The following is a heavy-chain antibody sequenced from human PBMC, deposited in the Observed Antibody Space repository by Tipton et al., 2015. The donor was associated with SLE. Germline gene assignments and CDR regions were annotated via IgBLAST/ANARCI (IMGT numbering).Heavy chain of an antibody. V-gene: IGHV4-4*02. J-gene: IGHJ3*02. CDR1: GGSISTSNW. Sequence: TLSLTCGVSGGSISTSNWWTWVRQPPGKGLEWIGEISPTSITNYNPSLKGRVTISVDRSKNQFSLNLSSVSAADTAVYYCARVRLGAGGVAFDIWGQGTMVTVSS. CDR3: ARVRLGAGGVAFDI. CDR2: ISPTSIT. D-gene: IGHD3-16*01.